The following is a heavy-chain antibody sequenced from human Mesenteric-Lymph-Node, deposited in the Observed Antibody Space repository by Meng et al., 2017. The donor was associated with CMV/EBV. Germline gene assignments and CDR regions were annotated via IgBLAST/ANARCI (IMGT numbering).Heavy chain of an antibody. V-gene: IGHV3-23*01. D-gene: IGHD3-10*01. CDR2: IIGSGGAT. CDR1: GFTFSNYA. J-gene: IGHJ4*02. Sequence: GESLKISCAASGFTFSNYAMSWVRQAPGSGLEWVSIIIGSGGATYYADSVKGRFTSSRDNAKNTLYLQMNSLRAEDTAVYYCARDGDYFGSGSKGGDYWGQGTLVTVSS. CDR3: ARDGDYFGSGSKGGDY.